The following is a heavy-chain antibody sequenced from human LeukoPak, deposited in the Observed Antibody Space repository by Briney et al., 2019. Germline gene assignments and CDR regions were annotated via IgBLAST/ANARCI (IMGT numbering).Heavy chain of an antibody. CDR2: INPNSGGK. J-gene: IGHJ4*02. Sequence: ASVKVSCKASGYTFTGDYMHWGRQAPGQGLEWRGCINPNSGGKNYAQKFQGRVNMTRDTSISTAYMELSRLRSDDTAVYYCARDEGGSLGYCWGQGTLVTVSS. CDR1: GYTFTGDY. V-gene: IGHV1-2*02. CDR3: ARDEGGSLGYC. D-gene: IGHD1-26*01.